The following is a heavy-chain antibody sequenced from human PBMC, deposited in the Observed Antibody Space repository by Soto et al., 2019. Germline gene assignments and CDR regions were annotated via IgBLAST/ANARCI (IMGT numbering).Heavy chain of an antibody. CDR3: AKDTLYNTGGFDY. CDR1: GFTFRTYG. D-gene: IGHD3-10*01. Sequence: EVQLLESGGGLVQPGGSLRLSFAASGFTFRTYGMSWVRQTPGKGLEWVSGISGRGGETYYGDSGEGRFTISRDNSENTLFLRMHGLRAEDTASYYCAKDTLYNTGGFDYWGQGTLVTVSS. V-gene: IGHV3-23*01. CDR2: ISGRGGET. J-gene: IGHJ4*02.